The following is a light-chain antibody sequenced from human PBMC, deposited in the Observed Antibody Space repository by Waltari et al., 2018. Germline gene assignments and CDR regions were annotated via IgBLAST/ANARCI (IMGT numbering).Light chain of an antibody. CDR2: KAS. CDR1: ETIFSW. Sequence: DIQMTQSPSTLSASVGDTVTITCRASETIFSWLAWYQQKSGTPPKLLIYKASSLETGVPLRFSGRGFGVEFTLTISGLQPDDFATYYCQQYNTNSHYSFGQGTKVEIK. V-gene: IGKV1-5*03. J-gene: IGKJ2*03. CDR3: QQYNTNSHYS.